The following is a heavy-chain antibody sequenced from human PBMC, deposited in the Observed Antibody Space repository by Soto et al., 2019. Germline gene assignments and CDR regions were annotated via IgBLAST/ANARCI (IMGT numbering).Heavy chain of an antibody. CDR1: GGFLSESY. V-gene: IGHV4-34*01. J-gene: IGHJ5*02. D-gene: IGHD3-16*01. Sequence: SETLSLTCAVYGGFLSESYWTWIRQPPGKGLEWIGEINHVGGTNYNPSLKSRVTMSVDTSRNQFSPRLISVTAADTAMYFCVRIRYQLPSSVLWLDPWGQGTPVTVSS. CDR3: VRIRYQLPSSVLWLDP. CDR2: INHVGGT.